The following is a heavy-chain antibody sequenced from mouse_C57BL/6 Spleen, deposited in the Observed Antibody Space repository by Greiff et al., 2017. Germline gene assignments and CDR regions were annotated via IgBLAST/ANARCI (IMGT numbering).Heavy chain of an antibody. CDR2: IYPRSGNT. CDR1: GYTFTSYG. V-gene: IGHV1-81*01. Sequence: QVQLQQSGAELARPGASVKLSCKASGYTFTSYGISWVKQRTGQGLEWIGEIYPRSGNTYYNEKFNGKATLTADKSSSTAYMELRSLTSEDSAVYFCAYYYGSSYGFAYWGQGTLVTVSA. D-gene: IGHD1-1*01. CDR3: AYYYGSSYGFAY. J-gene: IGHJ3*01.